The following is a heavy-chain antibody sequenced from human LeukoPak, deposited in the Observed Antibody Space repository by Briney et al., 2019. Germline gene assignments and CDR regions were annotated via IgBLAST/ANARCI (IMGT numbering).Heavy chain of an antibody. J-gene: IGHJ4*02. D-gene: IGHD5-18*01. CDR3: AKAPRRYGYPFDY. Sequence: GGSLRLSCAASGFTLSSYAMSWVRQAPGKGLEWVSAISGSGGSTYYADSVKGRFTISRDNSKNTLYLQMNSLRAEDTAVYYCAKAPRRYGYPFDYWGQGTLVTVSS. CDR2: ISGSGGST. V-gene: IGHV3-23*01. CDR1: GFTLSSYA.